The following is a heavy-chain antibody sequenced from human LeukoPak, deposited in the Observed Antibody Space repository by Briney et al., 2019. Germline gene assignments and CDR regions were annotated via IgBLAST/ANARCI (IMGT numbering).Heavy chain of an antibody. V-gene: IGHV3-49*03. J-gene: IGHJ4*02. CDR1: GFTFGDYA. Sequence: GRSLRLSCTASGFTFGDYAMSWFRQAPGKGLEWVGFIRSKAYGGTTQYAASVKGRFTISRDDSKSIAYLQMNSLKTEDTAVYYCTREGYYDFWSGYYEDYWGQGTLVTVSS. CDR2: IRSKAYGGTT. D-gene: IGHD3-3*01. CDR3: TREGYYDFWSGYYEDY.